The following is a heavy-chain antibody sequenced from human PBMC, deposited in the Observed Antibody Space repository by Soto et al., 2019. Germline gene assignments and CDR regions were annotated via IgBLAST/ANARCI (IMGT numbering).Heavy chain of an antibody. J-gene: IGHJ5*02. CDR3: ARGPLRNWLDP. Sequence: ASVKVSCKASGYTFTNYAMHWVRQAPGKRPEWMGWINAGNGNTKYSQKFQGRVTITRDTSASTAYMAVSSLRSEDTAVYYCARGPLRNWLDPWGQGTLVTV. CDR2: INAGNGNT. CDR1: GYTFTNYA. V-gene: IGHV1-3*01.